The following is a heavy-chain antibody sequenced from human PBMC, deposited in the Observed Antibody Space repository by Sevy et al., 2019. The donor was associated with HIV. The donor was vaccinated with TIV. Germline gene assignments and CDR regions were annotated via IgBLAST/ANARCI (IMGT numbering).Heavy chain of an antibody. CDR1: GFTFSSYP. CDR2: ISFDGTDK. D-gene: IGHD3-10*01. J-gene: IGHJ3*01. CDR3: VRETTMLPRGAFDF. Sequence: GGSLRLSCAASGFTFSSYPMHWVRQAPGKGLEWVSFISFDGTDKYYADSVKDRFTITRDNSKNTLFLQMNSLRAEDTALYYCVRETTMLPRGAFDFWGQGTMVTVSS. V-gene: IGHV3-30-3*01.